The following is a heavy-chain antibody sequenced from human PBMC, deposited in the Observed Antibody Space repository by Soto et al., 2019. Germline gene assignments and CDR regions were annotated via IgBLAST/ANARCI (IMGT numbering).Heavy chain of an antibody. CDR2: IHYSGST. CDR3: ARGYYGSGSGGYYFDY. D-gene: IGHD3-10*01. CDR1: GGSVSSGSHY. Sequence: QVQLQETGPGLVKPSETLSLNCSVSGGSVSSGSHYWSWIRQPPGKGLEWISYIHYSGSTSYNPSLKSRVIISVDTSKNQLSLKLSSVTAADTAMYYCARGYYGSGSGGYYFDYWGQGTLVTVSS. J-gene: IGHJ4*02. V-gene: IGHV4-61*01.